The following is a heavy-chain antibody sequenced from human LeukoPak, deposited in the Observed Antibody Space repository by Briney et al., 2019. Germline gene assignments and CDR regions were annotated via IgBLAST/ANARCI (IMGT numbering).Heavy chain of an antibody. V-gene: IGHV4-30-4*01. CDR1: GGSISSGDYY. Sequence: SRTLSLTCTVSGGSISSGDYYWSWIRQPPGKGLEWIGYIYYSGSTYYNPSLKSRVTISVDTSKNQFSLKLSSVTAADTAVYYCARGPDPYCSSTSCNDYWGQGTLVTVSS. CDR3: ARGPDPYCSSTSCNDY. J-gene: IGHJ4*02. D-gene: IGHD2-2*01. CDR2: IYYSGST.